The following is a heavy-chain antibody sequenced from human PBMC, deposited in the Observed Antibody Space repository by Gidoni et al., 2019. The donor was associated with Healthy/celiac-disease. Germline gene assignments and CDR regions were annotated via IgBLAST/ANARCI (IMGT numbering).Heavy chain of an antibody. CDR3: ARDSGHYDSSGYPDY. J-gene: IGHJ4*02. D-gene: IGHD3-22*01. CDR2: INPSGGST. Sequence: LQLVQSGAEVKKPGASVKVSCKASGYTFTSYYMHWVRQAPGQGLEWMGIINPSGGSTSYAQKFQGRVTMTRDTSTSTVYMELSSLRSEDTAVYYCARDSGHYDSSGYPDYWGQGTLVTVSS. CDR1: GYTFTSYY. V-gene: IGHV1-46*01.